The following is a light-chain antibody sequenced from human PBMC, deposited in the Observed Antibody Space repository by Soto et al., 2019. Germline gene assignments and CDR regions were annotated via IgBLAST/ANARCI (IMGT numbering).Light chain of an antibody. CDR2: GAT. J-gene: IGKJ5*01. Sequence: ETVMTQSPATLSVSPGEGATLSCRASQSVSSNLAWYQQKPGQAPRLLIYGATSRATGIPDRFSGSVSGTDFTLTISSLEPEDFAVYYCQQRNDWRRGTFGQGTRLETK. CDR1: QSVSSN. V-gene: IGKV3D-15*01. CDR3: QQRNDWRRGT.